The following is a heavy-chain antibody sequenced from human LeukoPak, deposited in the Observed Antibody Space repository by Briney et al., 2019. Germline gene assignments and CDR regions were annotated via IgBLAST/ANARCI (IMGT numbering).Heavy chain of an antibody. CDR2: IYYSGST. J-gene: IGHJ4*02. CDR3: AISDYYDSSGYYYPFDY. V-gene: IGHV4-30-4*01. D-gene: IGHD3-22*01. CDR1: GGSISSGDYY. Sequence: SETLSLTCTVSGGSISSGDYYFSWIRQPPGKCLEWIGYIYYSGSTYYNPSLKSRVTISVDTSTNQFSLKLSSVTAADTAVYYCAISDYYDSSGYYYPFDYWGQGTLVTVSS.